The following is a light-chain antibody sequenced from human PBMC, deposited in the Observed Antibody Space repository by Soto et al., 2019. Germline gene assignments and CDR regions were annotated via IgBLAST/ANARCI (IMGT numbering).Light chain of an antibody. V-gene: IGKV1-39*01. CDR3: QQSYTSPT. J-gene: IGKJ5*01. Sequence: DIQMTQSPSSLSASVGDRVTITYRASQSISNYLNWYQHKPGKAPELLIYAASSLQSGVPSRFSGSESGTDFTLTINSLQPEDFATYYCQQSYTSPTFGQGTRLEIK. CDR2: AAS. CDR1: QSISNY.